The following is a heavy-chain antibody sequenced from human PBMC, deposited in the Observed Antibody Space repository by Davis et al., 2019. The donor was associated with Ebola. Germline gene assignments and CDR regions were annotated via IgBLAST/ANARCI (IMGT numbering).Heavy chain of an antibody. V-gene: IGHV4-39*07. CDR2: IYYNENT. D-gene: IGHD3-16*01. CDR1: GGSISSSSYY. Sequence: PGGSLRLSCTVSGGSISSSSYYWGWIRQPPGKGLEWIGSIYYNENTYYNPSLKSRVTISVDTSKNQFSLKLSSVTAADTAVYYCARVVVLWSFPLDYWGQGTLVTVSS. CDR3: ARVVVLWSFPLDY. J-gene: IGHJ4*02.